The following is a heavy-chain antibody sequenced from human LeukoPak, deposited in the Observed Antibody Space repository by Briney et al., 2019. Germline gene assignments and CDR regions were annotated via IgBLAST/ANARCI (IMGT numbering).Heavy chain of an antibody. CDR2: IYTSGTT. V-gene: IGHV4-4*07. J-gene: IGHJ4*02. CDR1: GDSISSYY. Sequence: SETLSLTCTVSGDSISSYYWTWIRQPAGKGLEWIGRIYTSGTTNYNPSLKSRVTISVDKSKNQFSLNLSSVTAADTAVYYCARDRPNLAGILDYWGQGTLVTVSS. CDR3: ARDRPNLAGILDY. D-gene: IGHD6-19*01.